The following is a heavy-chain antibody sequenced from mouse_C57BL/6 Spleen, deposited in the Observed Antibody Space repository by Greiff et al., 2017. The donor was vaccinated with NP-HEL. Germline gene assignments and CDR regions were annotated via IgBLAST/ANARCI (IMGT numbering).Heavy chain of an antibody. Sequence: VQLQQSGAELARPGASVKLSCKASGYTFTSYGISWVKQRTGQGLEWIGEIYPRSGNTYYNEKFKGKATLTADKSSSTAYMELRSLTSEDSAVYFCARFITTVVATEDFDYWGQGTTLTVSS. CDR2: IYPRSGNT. D-gene: IGHD1-1*01. V-gene: IGHV1-81*01. J-gene: IGHJ2*01. CDR1: GYTFTSYG. CDR3: ARFITTVVATEDFDY.